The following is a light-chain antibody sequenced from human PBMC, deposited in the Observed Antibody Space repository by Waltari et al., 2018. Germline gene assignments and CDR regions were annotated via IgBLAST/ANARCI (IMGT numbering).Light chain of an antibody. CDR3: QQYHNWPPWT. CDR2: GAS. V-gene: IGKV3-15*01. J-gene: IGKJ1*01. Sequence: EIVMTQSPATLPVSPGERATLSCRTSQRVTSNLAWYQPKPGQAPRLHIYGASTRAPGIPARFSGSGSGTEFTLSINSLQSEDFAIYYCQQYHNWPPWTFGQGTKVEIK. CDR1: QRVTSN.